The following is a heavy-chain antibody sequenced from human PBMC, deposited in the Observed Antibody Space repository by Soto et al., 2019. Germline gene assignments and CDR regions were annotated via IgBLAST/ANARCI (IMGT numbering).Heavy chain of an antibody. D-gene: IGHD3-22*01. CDR2: ISGSGRST. J-gene: IGHJ4*02. Sequence: GGSLRLSCAASGFTFNNAMSWVRQAPGKGLEWVSAISGSGRSTYYAPSVKGRFTISRDNSKNTLFLQMNSPRAEDAAIYYCAKSPKVISTSFDYWGQGSLVTVSS. V-gene: IGHV3-23*01. CDR1: GFTFNNA. CDR3: AKSPKVISTSFDY.